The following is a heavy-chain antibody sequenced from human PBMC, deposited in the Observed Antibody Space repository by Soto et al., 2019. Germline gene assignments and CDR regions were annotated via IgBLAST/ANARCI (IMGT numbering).Heavy chain of an antibody. CDR2: SIPVFGTA. CDR3: AIPLPNQQLVRGAFDH. Sequence: QVQLVQSVAEVKKPGSSVKLSCKTSGGTFRNYALNWGRQAPGQGLEWMGGSIPVFGTANYAKTFQGRFTITADESTSTAYMDLSSLRSEDTAVYYCAIPLPNQQLVRGAFDHWGQGTLVTVAS. V-gene: IGHV1-69*01. D-gene: IGHD6-13*01. J-gene: IGHJ4*02. CDR1: GGTFRNYA.